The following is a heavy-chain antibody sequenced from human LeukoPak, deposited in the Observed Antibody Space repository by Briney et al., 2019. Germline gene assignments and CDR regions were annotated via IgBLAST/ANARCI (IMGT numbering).Heavy chain of an antibody. D-gene: IGHD1-26*01. Sequence: SQTLSLTCTVSGGSITNGGYYWSWIRQPAGKGLEWIGRIYTTGSTNYNPSLKSRVTISLDTSKNQFSLKLSSVSAEDTALYYCARERLGGSYYRPVEYWGQGTLVTVSS. CDR3: ARERLGGSYYRPVEY. CDR2: IYTTGST. J-gene: IGHJ4*02. CDR1: GGSITNGGYY. V-gene: IGHV4-61*02.